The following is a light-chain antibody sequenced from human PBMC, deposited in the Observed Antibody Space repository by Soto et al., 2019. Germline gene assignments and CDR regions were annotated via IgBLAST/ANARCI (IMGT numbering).Light chain of an antibody. Sequence: EIVLTQSPVTLSLSPGERATLSCRASQSVSSYLAWYQQKPGQAPRLLIYDASNRATGIPARFSGSGSGTDFTLTISSLEPEDFATYYCQQLNNFPPFTFGPGTKVDLK. CDR1: QSVSSY. CDR3: QQLNNFPPFT. V-gene: IGKV3-11*01. CDR2: DAS. J-gene: IGKJ3*01.